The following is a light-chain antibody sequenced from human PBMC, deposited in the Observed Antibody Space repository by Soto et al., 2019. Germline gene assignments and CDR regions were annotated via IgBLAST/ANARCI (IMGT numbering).Light chain of an antibody. CDR3: EQTYRTPVT. CDR2: SAS. V-gene: IGKV1-39*01. J-gene: IGKJ5*01. Sequence: DIQMTQSPSSLSASVGDRVTVTCRTSQNINNYLNWYQQRPGKAPKLLIYSASTVQSGVPLRFSGSVSGTNFSLTINSLQPEDFATYYCEQTYRTPVTFGQGTRREIK. CDR1: QNINNY.